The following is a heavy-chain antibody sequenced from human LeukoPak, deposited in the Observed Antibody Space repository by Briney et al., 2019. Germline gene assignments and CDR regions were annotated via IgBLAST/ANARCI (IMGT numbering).Heavy chain of an antibody. CDR2: FNYGETA. V-gene: IGHV4-39*01. CDR1: GASISSTTYS. J-gene: IGHJ4*02. Sequence: NSSETLSLTCTVSGASISSTTYSWGWIRQPPGGGLEWLGCFNYGETAYYNPSLKSRVTISVDTSMNQFSLRLTFVTAADTAVYFCAKLVVAGLSVDFWGQGTLVAVSS. CDR3: AKLVVAGLSVDF. D-gene: IGHD6-19*01.